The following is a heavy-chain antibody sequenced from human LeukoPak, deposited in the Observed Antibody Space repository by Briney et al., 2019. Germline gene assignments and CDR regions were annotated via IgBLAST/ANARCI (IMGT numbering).Heavy chain of an antibody. CDR3: AKDDCSSTSCYTHPDAFDI. J-gene: IGHJ3*02. Sequence: GGSLRLSCAASGFIFSTYAMHWVRQAPGKGLEWVAFIRYDGSNKYYADSVKGRFTISRDNSKNTLYLQMNSLRAEDTAVYYCAKDDCSSTSCYTHPDAFDIWGQGTMVTVSS. V-gene: IGHV3-30*02. CDR2: IRYDGSNK. CDR1: GFIFSTYA. D-gene: IGHD2-2*02.